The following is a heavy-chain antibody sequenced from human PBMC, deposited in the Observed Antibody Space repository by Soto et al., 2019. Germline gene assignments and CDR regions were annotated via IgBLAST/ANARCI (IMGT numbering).Heavy chain of an antibody. V-gene: IGHV4-59*01. Sequence: KPPETLSLTCTVSGGSISSYYWSWIRQPPGKGLEWIGYIYYSGSTNYNPSLKSRVTISVDTSKNQFSLKLSSVTAADTAVYYCARAEIGEFWSGYYGSSGALDYWGQGTLVTVSS. D-gene: IGHD3-3*01. CDR2: IYYSGST. CDR1: GGSISSYY. J-gene: IGHJ4*02. CDR3: ARAEIGEFWSGYYGSSGALDY.